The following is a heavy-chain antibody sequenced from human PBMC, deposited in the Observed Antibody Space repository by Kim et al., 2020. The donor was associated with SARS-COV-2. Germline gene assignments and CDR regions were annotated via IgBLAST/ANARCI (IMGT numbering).Heavy chain of an antibody. D-gene: IGHD3-10*01. CDR3: ARDEWFGTPGYFDY. J-gene: IGHJ4*02. Sequence: QTFQGTRTTTRDTSTSTVYMELGSLRSEDTAVYYCARDEWFGTPGYFDYWGQGTLVTVSS. V-gene: IGHV1-46*01.